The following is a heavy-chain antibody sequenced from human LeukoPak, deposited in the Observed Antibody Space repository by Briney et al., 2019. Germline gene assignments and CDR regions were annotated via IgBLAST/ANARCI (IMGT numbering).Heavy chain of an antibody. J-gene: IGHJ4*02. V-gene: IGHV4-31*03. CDR3: ARWGGSGSYYSIGY. CDR2: IYYSGST. CDR1: GGSISSGGYY. D-gene: IGHD3-10*01. Sequence: SETLPLTCTVSGGSISSGGYYWSWIRQHPGKGLEWIGYIYYSGSTYYNPSLKSRVTIPVDTSKNQFSLKLSSVTAADTAVYYCARWGGSGSYYSIGYWGQGTLVTVSS.